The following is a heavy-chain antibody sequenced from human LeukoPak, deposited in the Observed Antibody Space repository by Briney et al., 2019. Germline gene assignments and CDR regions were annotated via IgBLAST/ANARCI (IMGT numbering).Heavy chain of an antibody. CDR3: ARDRGYSGYVHYHEYNWFDP. CDR1: GDSVSSNSAA. V-gene: IGHV6-1*01. J-gene: IGHJ5*02. CDR2: TYYRSKWYN. D-gene: IGHD5-12*01. Sequence: SQTLSLTCAISGDSVSSNSAAWNWIRQSPSRGLEWLGRTYYRSKWYNDYAVSVESRITINPDTSKNQFSLQLNSVTPEDTAVYYCARDRGYSGYVHYHEYNWFDPWGQGTLVTVSS.